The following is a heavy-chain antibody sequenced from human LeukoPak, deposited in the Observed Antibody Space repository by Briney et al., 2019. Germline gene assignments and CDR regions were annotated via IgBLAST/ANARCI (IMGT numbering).Heavy chain of an antibody. CDR1: GFTFGSHA. CDR2: ISGRGGSP. Sequence: PGGSLRLSCAASGFTFGSHAMTWVRQAPGKGLEWISAISGRGGSPFYADAVKGRFTISRDNSRNTLYLQMNSLRGEDTAVYYCAKDPYSSGWVYYFDYWGQGTLVTVSS. J-gene: IGHJ4*02. V-gene: IGHV3-23*01. D-gene: IGHD6-19*01. CDR3: AKDPYSSGWVYYFDY.